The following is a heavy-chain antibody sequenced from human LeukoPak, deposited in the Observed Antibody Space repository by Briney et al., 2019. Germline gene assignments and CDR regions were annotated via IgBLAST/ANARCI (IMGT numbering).Heavy chain of an antibody. CDR2: IRYSANT. Sequence: SETLSLTCTVSGGSISSSDYYWGWIRQPPDKGLEWIASIRYSANTYYNPSLKSRVTISVDTSKNQFSLKLSSVTAADTAVYYCARARYVNSFYAFDIWGQGTLVTVSS. D-gene: IGHD3-9*01. V-gene: IGHV4-39*07. CDR1: GGSISSSDYY. J-gene: IGHJ3*02. CDR3: ARARYVNSFYAFDI.